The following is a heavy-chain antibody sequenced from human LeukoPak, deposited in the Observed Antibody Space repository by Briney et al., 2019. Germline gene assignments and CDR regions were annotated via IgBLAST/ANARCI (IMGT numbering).Heavy chain of an antibody. D-gene: IGHD4-17*01. CDR1: GFTFSSYG. J-gene: IGHJ4*02. CDR3: ARAYGDYENYYFDY. Sequence: GGSLRLSCAASGFTFSSYGMHWVRQAPGKGLEWVAFIRYDGSNKYYADSVKGRFTISRDNSKNTLYLQMNSLRAEDTAVYYCARAYGDYENYYFDYWGQGTLVTVSS. CDR2: IRYDGSNK. V-gene: IGHV3-30*02.